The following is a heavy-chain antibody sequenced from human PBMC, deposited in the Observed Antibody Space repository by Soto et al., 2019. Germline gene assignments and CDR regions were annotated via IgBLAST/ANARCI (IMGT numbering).Heavy chain of an antibody. CDR3: ANPPRY. CDR2: IIPILGIA. J-gene: IGHJ4*02. V-gene: IGHV1-69*02. Sequence: QVQLVQSGAEVKKPGSSVKVSCKASGGTFSSYTVSWVRQAPGQGLEWMGRIIPILGIANYAQKFQGRVTITADKSTGTAYMEPSSLRLEDTAVYYCANPPRYWGQGTLVTVSS. CDR1: GGTFSSYT.